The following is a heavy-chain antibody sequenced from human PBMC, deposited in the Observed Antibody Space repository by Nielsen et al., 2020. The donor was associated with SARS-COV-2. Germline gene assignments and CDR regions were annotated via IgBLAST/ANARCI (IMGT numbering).Heavy chain of an antibody. J-gene: IGHJ6*02. Sequence: GGSLRLSCAASEFTVSSTYMSWVRQAPGKGLEWVSIIYSGGSTYYADSVKGRFTISRSKNTLHLQMNSLRSEVTAVYYCAKHYYPYGMDVWGQGTTVTVSS. CDR1: EFTVSSTY. D-gene: IGHD3-10*01. V-gene: IGHV3-53*04. CDR2: IYSGGST. CDR3: AKHYYPYGMDV.